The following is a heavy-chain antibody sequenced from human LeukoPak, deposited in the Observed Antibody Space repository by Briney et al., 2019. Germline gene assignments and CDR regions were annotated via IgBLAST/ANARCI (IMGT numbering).Heavy chain of an antibody. CDR3: GGAVAGWVPFDY. CDR2: ISGSGGST. Sequence: GGSLRLSCAASGFTFSSYGMSWVRQAPGKGLEWVSAISGSGGSTYYADSVKGRFTISRDNSKNTLYLQMNSLRAEDTAVYYCGGAVAGWVPFDYWGQGTLVTVSS. V-gene: IGHV3-23*01. J-gene: IGHJ4*02. CDR1: GFTFSSYG. D-gene: IGHD6-19*01.